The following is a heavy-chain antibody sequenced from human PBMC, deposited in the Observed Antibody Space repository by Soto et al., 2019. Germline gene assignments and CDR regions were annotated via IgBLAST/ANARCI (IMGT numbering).Heavy chain of an antibody. J-gene: IGHJ3*02. V-gene: IGHV4-30-4*01. CDR1: GGSISSGDYY. D-gene: IGHD3-22*01. Sequence: PSETLSLTCTVSGGSISSGDYYWSWIRQPPGKGLEWIGYIYYSGSTYYNPSLKSRVTISVDTSKNQFSLKLSSVTAADTAVYYCARDLYDSSGYTTGAFDIWGQGTMVTVSS. CDR2: IYYSGST. CDR3: ARDLYDSSGYTTGAFDI.